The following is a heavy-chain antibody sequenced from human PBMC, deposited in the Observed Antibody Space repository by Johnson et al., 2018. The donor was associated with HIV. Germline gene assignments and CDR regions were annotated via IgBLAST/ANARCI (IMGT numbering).Heavy chain of an antibody. CDR1: GFTVSSNY. D-gene: IGHD3-10*01. Sequence: MLLVESGGGLIQPGGSLRLSCVASGFTVSSNYMSWVRQAPGKGLEWVSVFYSGGSTYYADSVKGRFTISRDNSKNTLYLHMNSLRAEETSVYYCARDFSVRAFDIWGQGTMVTVSS. CDR3: ARDFSVRAFDI. CDR2: FYSGGST. V-gene: IGHV3-53*01. J-gene: IGHJ3*02.